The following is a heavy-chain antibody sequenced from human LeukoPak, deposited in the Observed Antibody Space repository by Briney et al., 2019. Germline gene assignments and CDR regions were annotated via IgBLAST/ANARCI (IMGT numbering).Heavy chain of an antibody. D-gene: IGHD3-3*01. J-gene: IGHJ2*01. Sequence: GASVRVSCTASGGTFTNYAFSWGRQAPGQGLEGIGGIIPMFSTSRYAQKFQGRVTITADESTSTASMELGSLRSEDTAVYYCARGPYDFGSDYHHWYFDLWGRGTLVTVSS. CDR3: ARGPYDFGSDYHHWYFDL. V-gene: IGHV1-69*13. CDR1: GGTFTNYA. CDR2: IIPMFSTS.